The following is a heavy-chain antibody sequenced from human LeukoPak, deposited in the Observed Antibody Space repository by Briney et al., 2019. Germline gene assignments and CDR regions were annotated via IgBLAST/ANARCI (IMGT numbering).Heavy chain of an antibody. V-gene: IGHV3-30*02. J-gene: IGHJ3*01. CDR2: ISYDGNNK. CDR1: EFIFSKYG. D-gene: IGHD2-21*01. CDR3: AKDPRPNPPGDGFRV. Sequence: PGGSLRLSCTASEFIFSKYGFHWVRQAPGKGLEWVAGISYDGNNKYYADFAKGRFTISRDNFRNSVYLQLHSLRPDDTGVFYCAKDPRPNPPGDGFRVWGQGTMVTVSS.